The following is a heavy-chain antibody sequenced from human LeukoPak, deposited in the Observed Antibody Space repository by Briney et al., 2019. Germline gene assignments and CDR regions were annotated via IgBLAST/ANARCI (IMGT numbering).Heavy chain of an antibody. CDR2: IWYDGSNK. J-gene: IGHJ4*02. Sequence: GGSLRLSCAASGFTFSSYGMHWVRQAPGKGLEWVAVIWYDGSNKYYAASVRGRFTISRDNSKNTLYMQMNSLRAEDTAVYYCVRTFGIAAAGNFDYWGQGTLVTVSS. V-gene: IGHV3-33*01. CDR1: GFTFSSYG. D-gene: IGHD6-13*01. CDR3: VRTFGIAAAGNFDY.